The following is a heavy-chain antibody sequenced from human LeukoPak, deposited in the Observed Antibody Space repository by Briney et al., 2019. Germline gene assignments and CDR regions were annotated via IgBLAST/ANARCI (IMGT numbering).Heavy chain of an antibody. Sequence: ASVKVSCKASGFTFTSSAMQWVRQARGRRLEWIGWIVVGSGNTNYAQKFQERVTITRDMSTSTAYMELSSLRSEDTAVYYCAAIITASTIRNCYFDYWGQGTLVTVSS. CDR1: GFTFTSSA. CDR3: AAIITASTIRNCYFDY. CDR2: IVVGSGNT. V-gene: IGHV1-58*02. J-gene: IGHJ4*02. D-gene: IGHD5/OR15-5a*01.